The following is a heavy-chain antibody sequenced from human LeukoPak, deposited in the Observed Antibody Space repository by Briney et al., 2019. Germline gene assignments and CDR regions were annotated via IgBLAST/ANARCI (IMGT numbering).Heavy chain of an antibody. V-gene: IGHV1-2*02. Sequence: ASVKVSCKASGYTFTGYYMHWVRQAPGQGLEWMGWISPNSGSTNYAQKFQGRVTMTRDTSISTAFMDLSRLRSDDTAVYYCARRGNYGDYFDYWGQGTLVTVSS. CDR3: ARRGNYGDYFDY. CDR1: GYTFTGYY. CDR2: ISPNSGST. D-gene: IGHD4-17*01. J-gene: IGHJ4*02.